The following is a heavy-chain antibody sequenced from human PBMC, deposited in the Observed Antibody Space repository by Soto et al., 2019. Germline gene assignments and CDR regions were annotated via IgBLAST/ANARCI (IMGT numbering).Heavy chain of an antibody. CDR2: INPGGSIT. V-gene: IGHV3-74*01. J-gene: IGHJ4*02. CDR1: WLNFSSYW. CDR3: ARVPTGKYGVWNY. D-gene: IGHD2-8*01. Sequence: GGFLRLPCAASWLNFSSYWMHWVRQTPGKGLVWVSRINPGGSITAYADSVKGRFTISRDNAKNTLYLQMNSLRGDDTAVYYCARVPTGKYGVWNYWGQGTLVTVSS.